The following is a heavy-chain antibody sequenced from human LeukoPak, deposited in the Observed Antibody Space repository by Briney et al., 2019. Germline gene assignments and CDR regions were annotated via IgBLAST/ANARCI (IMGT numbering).Heavy chain of an antibody. Sequence: GGSLRLSRAASGYTFSSHGLTWVRQAPGKGLEWVSTINGAGDNTYYAETVKGRFTISRDNSKNTLYLQMHSLRAEDTAIYYCAKVSVCYGCYLDYWGQGTLVTVS. V-gene: IGHV3-23*01. J-gene: IGHJ4*02. CDR3: AKVSVCYGCYLDY. CDR1: GYTFSSHG. D-gene: IGHD3-16*01. CDR2: INGAGDNT.